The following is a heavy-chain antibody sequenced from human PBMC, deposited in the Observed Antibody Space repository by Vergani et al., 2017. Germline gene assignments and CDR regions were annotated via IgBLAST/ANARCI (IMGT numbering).Heavy chain of an antibody. CDR2: IYHTGSA. V-gene: IGHV4-38-2*01. CDR3: VRTVALWFGESKDGGWFDP. Sequence: QVQLLESGPGLLKPSETLSLTCSVSAYSITSGYYWGWFRQPPGRGLEWIGSIYHTGSAYYNPSLKSRVTVSVDTSMNQVYLKLNSVTAADTAVYYCVRTVALWFGESKDGGWFDPWGQGTLVTVTS. J-gene: IGHJ5*02. CDR1: AYSITSGYY. D-gene: IGHD3-10*01.